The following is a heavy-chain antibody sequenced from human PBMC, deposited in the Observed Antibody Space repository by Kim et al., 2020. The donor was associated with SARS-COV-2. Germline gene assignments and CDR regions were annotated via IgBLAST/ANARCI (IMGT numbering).Heavy chain of an antibody. J-gene: IGHJ4*02. CDR2: TKERRSS. CDR1: GGAISSSSYY. CDR3: ARLQRGYSGYEIDY. Sequence: SETLSLTCTVSGGAISSSSYYWGCIRQPAGKRRDGTTLTKERRSSSYNAPLKIRVTISVETSKNQCSLKLSSVTAADTAVYYCARLQRGYSGYEIDYWGQGTLVTVSS. V-gene: IGHV4-39*01. D-gene: IGHD5-12*01.